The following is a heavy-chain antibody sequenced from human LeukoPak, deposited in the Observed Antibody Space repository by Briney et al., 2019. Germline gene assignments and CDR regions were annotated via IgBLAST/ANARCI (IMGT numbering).Heavy chain of an antibody. CDR3: ARIRNYCSSTSCYYGY. V-gene: IGHV1-2*02. CDR2: INPNSGGT. CDR1: GYTFTGYY. D-gene: IGHD2-2*01. J-gene: IGHJ4*02. Sequence: ASVKVSCKASGYTFTGYYMRWVRQAPGQGLEWMGWINPNSGGTNYAQKFQGRVTMTRDTSISTAYMELSRLRSDDTAVYYCARIRNYCSSTSCYYGYWGQGTLVTVSS.